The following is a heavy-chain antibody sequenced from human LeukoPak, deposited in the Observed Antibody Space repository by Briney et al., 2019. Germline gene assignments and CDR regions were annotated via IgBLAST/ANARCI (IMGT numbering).Heavy chain of an antibody. Sequence: GSLRLSCAASGFTFSSYWMHWVRQAPGKGLVWVSRIKSDGSTRYADSVKGRFTVSRDNAKNTASLQMNSLRAEDTGVYYCARAPSEIGGYYPEYFRHWGQGTLVIVSS. CDR2: IKSDGST. J-gene: IGHJ1*01. CDR1: GFTFSSYW. CDR3: ARAPSEIGGYYPEYFRH. V-gene: IGHV3-74*01. D-gene: IGHD3-22*01.